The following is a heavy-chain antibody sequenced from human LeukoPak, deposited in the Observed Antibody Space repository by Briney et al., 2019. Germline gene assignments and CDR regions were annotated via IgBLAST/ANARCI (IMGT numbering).Heavy chain of an antibody. CDR2: IYRAGST. D-gene: IGHD6-19*01. CDR3: ASYSSGWVIGAFDI. V-gene: IGHV3-66*01. J-gene: IGHJ3*02. Sequence: GGSLRLSCVASGFTVSNNYMSWVRQAPGKGLVWVAVIYRAGSTHYADSVKGRFIISSDNSKNTLYLQMNSLRAEDTAVYYCASYSSGWVIGAFDIWGQGTMVTVSS. CDR1: GFTVSNNY.